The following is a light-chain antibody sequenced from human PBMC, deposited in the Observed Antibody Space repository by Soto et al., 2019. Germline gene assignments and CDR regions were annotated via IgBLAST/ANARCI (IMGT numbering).Light chain of an antibody. J-gene: IGKJ1*01. Sequence: EIVLTQSPGTLSLSPGERAALSCRASQSVSSSYLAWYQHKPGQAPRLLIYDASNRATGIPDRFSGSGSGSHFTPTISRLELEDFAVYYCQQYGNSPGTFGQGTKV. CDR1: QSVSSSY. CDR3: QQYGNSPGT. V-gene: IGKV3-20*01. CDR2: DAS.